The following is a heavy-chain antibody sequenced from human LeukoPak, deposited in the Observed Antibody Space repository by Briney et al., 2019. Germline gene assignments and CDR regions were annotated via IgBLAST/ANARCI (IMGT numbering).Heavy chain of an antibody. D-gene: IGHD6-19*01. CDR3: AREHSSGWYGY. Sequence: SETLSLTCTVSGGSLSSYYWSWIRQPPGRGLEWIGYIYYSGSTNYNPSLKSRVTISVDTSKNQFSLKLSSVSAADTAVYYCAREHSSGWYGYWGQGTLVTVSS. CDR2: IYYSGST. V-gene: IGHV4-59*01. CDR1: GGSLSSYY. J-gene: IGHJ4*02.